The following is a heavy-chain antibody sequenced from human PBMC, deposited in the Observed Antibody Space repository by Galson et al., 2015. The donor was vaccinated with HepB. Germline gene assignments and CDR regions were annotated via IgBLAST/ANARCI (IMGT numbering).Heavy chain of an antibody. CDR2: ISSSSSYI. V-gene: IGHV3-21*01. D-gene: IGHD3-3*01. CDR1: GFTFSSYS. CDR3: ARDLKYDFWSGYYTKGSTNHYGMDV. Sequence: SLRLSCAASGFTFSSYSMNWVRQAPGKGLEWVSSISSSSSYIYYADSVKGRFTISRDNAKNSLYLQMNSLRAEDTAVYYCARDLKYDFWSGYYTKGSTNHYGMDVWGQGTTVTVSS. J-gene: IGHJ6*02.